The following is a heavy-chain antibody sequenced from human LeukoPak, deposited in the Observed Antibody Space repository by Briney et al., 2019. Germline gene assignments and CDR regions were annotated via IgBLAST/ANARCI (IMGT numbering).Heavy chain of an antibody. CDR2: MTPNSGNT. V-gene: IGHV1-8*01. J-gene: IGHJ4*02. CDR1: GYTFTSYD. D-gene: IGHD3-9*01. Sequence: ASVKVSCKASGYTFTSYDINWVRQATGQGLEWMGWMTPNSGNTGYAQKFQGRVTMTRNTSISTAYMELSSLRSEDTAVYYCARGPRGYFDWLPPGGPDYWGQGTLVTVSS. CDR3: ARGPRGYFDWLPPGGPDY.